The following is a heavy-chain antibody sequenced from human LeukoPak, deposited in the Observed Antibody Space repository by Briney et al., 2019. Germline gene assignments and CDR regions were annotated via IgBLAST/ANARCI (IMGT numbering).Heavy chain of an antibody. CDR2: INQSGST. CDR3: ARLHCSGGICYFDQ. CDR1: GGSFSADY. J-gene: IGHJ4*02. Sequence: SETLSLTCGVYGGSFSADYWNWIRQPPGKGLEWIGEINQSGSTSYNPSLKSRVTMSGDTSKNQFSLKLSFMTAADTAVYYCARLHCSGGICYFDQWGQGTLVTVSS. V-gene: IGHV4-34*01. D-gene: IGHD2-15*01.